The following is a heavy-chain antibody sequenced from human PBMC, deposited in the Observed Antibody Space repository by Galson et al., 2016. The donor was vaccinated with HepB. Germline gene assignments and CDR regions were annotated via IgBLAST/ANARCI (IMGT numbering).Heavy chain of an antibody. CDR3: AREGFTATSF. D-gene: IGHD2-15*01. Sequence: SLRLSCAASGFSFSSYSMNWVRQAPGKGLEWVSFISTISSTIYYADSVKGRFTISRDNAKNALYLQMNSLRDEDTAVYYCAREGFTATSFWGQGVLATVSS. V-gene: IGHV3-48*02. J-gene: IGHJ4*02. CDR1: GFSFSSYS. CDR2: ISTISSTI.